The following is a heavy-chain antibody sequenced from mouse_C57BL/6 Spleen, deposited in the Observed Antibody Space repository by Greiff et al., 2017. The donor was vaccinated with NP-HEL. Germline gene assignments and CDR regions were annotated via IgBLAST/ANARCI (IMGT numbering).Heavy chain of an antibody. D-gene: IGHD1-1*01. CDR1: GFTFSSYA. J-gene: IGHJ2*01. Sequence: EVHLVESGGGLVKPGGSLKLSCAASGFTFSSYAMSWVRQTPEKRLEWVATISDGGSYTYYPDNVKGRFTISRDNAKNNLYLQMSHLKSEDTAMYYCARESFPYYGSSYFDYWGQGTTLTVSS. V-gene: IGHV5-4*01. CDR3: ARESFPYYGSSYFDY. CDR2: ISDGGSYT.